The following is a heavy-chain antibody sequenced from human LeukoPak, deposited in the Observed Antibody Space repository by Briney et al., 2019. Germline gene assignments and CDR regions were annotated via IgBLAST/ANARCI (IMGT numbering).Heavy chain of an antibody. CDR3: AKDRPTDYAVGSPLGNWFDP. J-gene: IGHJ5*02. Sequence: GGSLRLSCAASGFTFSSYSMNWVRQAPGKGLEWVSTIGGSGGSIYYADSVKGRFTISRDNSKNTLYLQMNSLRAEDTATYYCAKDRPTDYAVGSPLGNWFDPWGQGTLVTVSS. D-gene: IGHD3-10*01. CDR2: IGGSGGSI. CDR1: GFTFSSYS. V-gene: IGHV3-23*01.